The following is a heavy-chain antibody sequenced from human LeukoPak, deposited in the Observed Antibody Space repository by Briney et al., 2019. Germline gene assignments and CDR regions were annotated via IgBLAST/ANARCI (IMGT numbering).Heavy chain of an antibody. CDR1: GYTFTSYA. V-gene: IGHV1-3*01. CDR2: INAGNGNT. J-gene: IGHJ4*02. Sequence: ASVKVSCKASGYTFTSYAMHWVREAPGQRLEWMGWINAGNGNTKYSQKFQGRVTITMDTSASTAYMELSSLRSEDTAVYYCARARNGDYPPDDYWGQGTLVTVSS. D-gene: IGHD4-17*01. CDR3: ARARNGDYPPDDY.